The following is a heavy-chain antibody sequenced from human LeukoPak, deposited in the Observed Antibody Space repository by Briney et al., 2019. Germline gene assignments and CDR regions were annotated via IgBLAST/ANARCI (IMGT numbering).Heavy chain of an antibody. V-gene: IGHV3-23*01. CDR3: AKSLGVGGYTRYKGFDQ. CDR1: GFTFNSFA. Sequence: GGSLRLSCAASGFTFNSFAMNWVRQAPGKGLEWVSSISGSDGSSHYADFVKGRTAISRDNSKKTLHLQMNSLRAEDTAVYYCAKSLGVGGYTRYKGFDQWGQGTLVTVSS. CDR2: ISGSDGSS. J-gene: IGHJ4*02. D-gene: IGHD3-16*02.